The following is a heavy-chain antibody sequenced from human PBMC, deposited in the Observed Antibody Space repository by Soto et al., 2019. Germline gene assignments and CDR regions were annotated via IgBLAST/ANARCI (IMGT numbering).Heavy chain of an antibody. CDR1: GYSFTSYW. CDR3: ARRQPAASWSYYYGMDV. CDR2: IDPSDSYT. J-gene: IGHJ6*02. V-gene: IGHV5-10-1*01. D-gene: IGHD2-2*01. Sequence: HGESLKISCKGSGYSFTSYWISWVRQMPGKGLEWMGRIDPSDSYTNYSPSFQGHVTISADKSISTAYLQWSSLKASDTAMYYCARRQPAASWSYYYGMDVWGQGTTVTVSS.